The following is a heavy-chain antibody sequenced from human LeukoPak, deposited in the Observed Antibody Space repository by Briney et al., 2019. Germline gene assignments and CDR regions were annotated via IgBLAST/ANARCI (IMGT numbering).Heavy chain of an antibody. V-gene: IGHV1-69*13. CDR2: IIPIFGTA. Sequence: SVKVSCKASGGTFSSYAISWVRQAPGQGLEWMGGIIPIFGTANYAQKFQGRVTITADESTSTAYMELSSLRSEDTAVYYCARETDSSGSGLYYMDVWGKGTTVTVSS. CDR1: GGTFSSYA. CDR3: ARETDSSGSGLYYMDV. D-gene: IGHD3-22*01. J-gene: IGHJ6*03.